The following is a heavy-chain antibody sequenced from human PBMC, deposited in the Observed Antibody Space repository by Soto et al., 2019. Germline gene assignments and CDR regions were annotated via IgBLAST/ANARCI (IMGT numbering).Heavy chain of an antibody. D-gene: IGHD2-15*01. J-gene: IGHJ4*02. CDR2: IKSKADDETT. CDR1: GLTFSNAW. CDR3: TTVSPYSD. V-gene: IGHV3-15*01. Sequence: GGSLRLSCAASGLTFSNAWMSWVRQAPGKGLEWVGRIKSKADDETTDYAAHVKGRFTISRDDSKNTVYLQMNSLKTEDTAVYYCTTVSPYSDWGQGTLVTVSS.